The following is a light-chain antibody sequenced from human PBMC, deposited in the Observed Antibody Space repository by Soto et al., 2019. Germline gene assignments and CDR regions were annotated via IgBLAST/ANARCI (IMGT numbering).Light chain of an antibody. CDR1: KLGDKY. CDR3: QAWDSRTLV. J-gene: IGLJ2*01. CDR2: QDS. Sequence: SSELTQPPSVSVSPGQTASITCSGDKLGDKYACWYQQKPGQSPVLVIYQDSKRPSGIPERFSGSNSGNTATLTISGTQAMDEADYYCQAWDSRTLVFGGGTKLTVL. V-gene: IGLV3-1*01.